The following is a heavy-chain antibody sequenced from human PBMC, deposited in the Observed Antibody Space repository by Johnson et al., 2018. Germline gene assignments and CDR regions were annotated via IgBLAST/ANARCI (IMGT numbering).Heavy chain of an antibody. CDR2: IGTGGDT. V-gene: IGHV3-13*01. CDR1: GFTFSNYN. Sequence: SGGGLVQPGGSLRLSCAASGFTFSNYNMHWVRQATGKGLEWVSGIGTGGDTYYLASVKGRITISRDNSKNTLYLQMNSQRAEDTALNSCAKQQNARGYIYHSDAFDIWGQGTMVTVSS. D-gene: IGHD5-18*01. J-gene: IGHJ3*02. CDR3: AKQQNARGYIYHSDAFDI.